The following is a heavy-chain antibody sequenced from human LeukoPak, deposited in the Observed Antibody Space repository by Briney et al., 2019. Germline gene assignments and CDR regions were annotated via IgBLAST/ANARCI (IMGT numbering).Heavy chain of an antibody. CDR2: IKGDESAR. CDR3: ARDVGGSLDY. J-gene: IGHJ4*02. CDR1: GFTFSTYW. V-gene: IGHV3-7*01. Sequence: PGGSLRLSCAASGFTFSTYWLAWDRQAPGKGLEWVANIKGDESARHQADSVKGRFTISRDNAQNSVYLQMSSLRGEDTAVYYCARDVGGSLDYWGPGTLVTVSS. D-gene: IGHD1-26*01.